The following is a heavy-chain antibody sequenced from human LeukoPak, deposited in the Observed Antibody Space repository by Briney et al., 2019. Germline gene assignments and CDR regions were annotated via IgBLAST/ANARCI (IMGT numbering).Heavy chain of an antibody. D-gene: IGHD4-11*01. CDR2: INSGSTHL. CDR1: GFSFSSFS. CDR3: VRDLNTVTTAFLVH. J-gene: IGHJ4*02. V-gene: IGHV3-21*06. Sequence: GGSLRPSCSGSGFSFSSFSMNWVRQAPGKGLEWVSSINSGSTHLYYADSVKGRFTISRDNAENSLYLQMNSLRAEDTAVYYCVRDLNTVTTAFLVHWGQGTLVTVSS.